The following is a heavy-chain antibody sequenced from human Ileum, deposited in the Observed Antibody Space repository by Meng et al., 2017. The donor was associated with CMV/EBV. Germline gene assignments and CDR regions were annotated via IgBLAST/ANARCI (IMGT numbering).Heavy chain of an antibody. D-gene: IGHD5-24*01. CDR1: RYTFAIYG. Sequence: KVSCKASRYTFAIYGIHWVRQAPGQRLEWMGWVNPGNAKTKYSKEFQGRVTITRETSATTVHMELSSLRSEDTAIYYCVRVAGWRFDNWGQGTLVTVSS. J-gene: IGHJ4*02. CDR3: VRVAGWRFDN. V-gene: IGHV1-3*03. CDR2: VNPGNAKT.